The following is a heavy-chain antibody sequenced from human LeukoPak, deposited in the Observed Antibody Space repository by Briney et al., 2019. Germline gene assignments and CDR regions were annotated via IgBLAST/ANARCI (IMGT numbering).Heavy chain of an antibody. Sequence: SETLSLTCTVSGGSISSYYWSWIRQPPGKGLEWIGYIYYSGSTNYNPSLKSRVTISVDTSKNQFSLKLSSVTAADTAVYYCARPDCSGGSCPDAFDIWGQGTMVTVSS. CDR1: GGSISSYY. CDR2: IYYSGST. V-gene: IGHV4-59*08. CDR3: ARPDCSGGSCPDAFDI. J-gene: IGHJ3*02. D-gene: IGHD2-15*01.